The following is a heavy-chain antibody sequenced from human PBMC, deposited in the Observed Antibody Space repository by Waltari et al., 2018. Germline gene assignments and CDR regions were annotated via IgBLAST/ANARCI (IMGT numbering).Heavy chain of an antibody. CDR2: FGGNGGDT. J-gene: IGHJ4*02. CDR1: GFTFSSYA. D-gene: IGHD2-15*01. Sequence: EVQLVESGGDFVQPGGSLRLSCVASGFTFSSYAMTWVRQAPGKGVEWVSTFGGNGGDTYYAASVKGRFTISRDNAKSTLYLQMNSLRAEDTAIYYCARKRGGYCSGGLCYRYDYWGQGTRVTVSS. CDR3: ARKRGGYCSGGLCYRYDY. V-gene: IGHV3-23*04.